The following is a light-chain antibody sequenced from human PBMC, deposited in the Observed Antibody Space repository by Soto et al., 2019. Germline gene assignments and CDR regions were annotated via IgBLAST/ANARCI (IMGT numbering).Light chain of an antibody. V-gene: IGLV1-47*01. Sequence: QSVLTQPSSASGTPGQRVTISCSGSSSNIGSNYVYWYQQLPGTAPKLLIYRNNQRPSGVPDRFSGSKSGTSASLAISGLRSEDEADYYCAAWDDSLSGYVFGTGTKVTVL. J-gene: IGLJ1*01. CDR3: AAWDDSLSGYV. CDR1: SSNIGSNY. CDR2: RNN.